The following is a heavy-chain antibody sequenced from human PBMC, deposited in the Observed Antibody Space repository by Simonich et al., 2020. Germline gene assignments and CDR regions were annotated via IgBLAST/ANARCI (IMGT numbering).Heavy chain of an antibody. Sequence: EVQLVESGGGLVKPGGSLRLSCAASGFTFSSYSMNWVRQAPGNGLEWVSSISRSSSYIYDADSVKGRFTISRDNAKNSLYLQMNSLRAEDTAVYYCARDVDTAMVFDYWGQGTLVTVSS. J-gene: IGHJ4*02. CDR3: ARDVDTAMVFDY. CDR1: GFTFSSYS. D-gene: IGHD5-18*01. CDR2: ISRSSSYI. V-gene: IGHV3-21*01.